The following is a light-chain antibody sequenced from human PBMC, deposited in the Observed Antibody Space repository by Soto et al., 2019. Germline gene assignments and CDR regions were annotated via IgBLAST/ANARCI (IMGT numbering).Light chain of an antibody. J-gene: IGLJ3*02. CDR3: ETWDSNSWV. Sequence: QLVLTQSSSASASLGSSVKLTCTLSSGHSTYSIAWHQQQPGKAPRYLMKLEGSGSYNKGSGVPDRFSGSSSGADRYLTISNLQFEDEADYYCETWDSNSWVFGGGTQLTVL. CDR2: LEGSGSY. V-gene: IGLV4-60*02. CDR1: SGHSTYS.